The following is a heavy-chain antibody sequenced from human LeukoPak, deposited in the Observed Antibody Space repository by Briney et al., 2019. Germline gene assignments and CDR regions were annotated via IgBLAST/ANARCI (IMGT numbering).Heavy chain of an antibody. CDR3: ARDYYDSSGYNSHDY. Sequence: GVSLRLSCAASGFDFSGAYMNWVRQAPGKGLEWVAVIWYDGSNKYYADSVKGRFTISRDNSKNTLYLQMHSLRAEDTAVYYCARDYYDSSGYNSHDYWGQGTLVTVSS. CDR1: GFDFSGAY. CDR2: IWYDGSNK. D-gene: IGHD3-22*01. J-gene: IGHJ4*02. V-gene: IGHV3-33*08.